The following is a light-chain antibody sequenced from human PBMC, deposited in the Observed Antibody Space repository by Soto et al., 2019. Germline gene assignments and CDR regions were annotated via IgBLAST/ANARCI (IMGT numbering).Light chain of an antibody. CDR3: QQYGGSPRT. Sequence: EIVLTQSPGTLSLSPGERATLSCRASQSVNNNYLTWYQQKPGQAPRLLIYGASSRATGIPDRFSGSGSGTDFTLTISRLEPEDFAVYYCQQYGGSPRTFGQGTKEEIK. CDR2: GAS. J-gene: IGKJ1*01. V-gene: IGKV3-20*01. CDR1: QSVNNNY.